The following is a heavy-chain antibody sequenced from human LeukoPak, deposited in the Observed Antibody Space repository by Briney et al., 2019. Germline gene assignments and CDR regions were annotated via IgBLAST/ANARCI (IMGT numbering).Heavy chain of an antibody. CDR3: ARVGVVPAAINRAFDI. CDR1: GGSIRSGDYY. V-gene: IGHV4-30-4*08. D-gene: IGHD2-2*02. CDR2: IYYNGDA. J-gene: IGHJ3*02. Sequence: PSQTLSLTCIVSGGSIRSGDYYWSWIRQPPGKGLEWIGYIYYNGDAYYNASLKSRVSISVDTSKNQFSLKLSSVTAADTAVYYCARVGVVPAAINRAFDIWGQGSVVTVSS.